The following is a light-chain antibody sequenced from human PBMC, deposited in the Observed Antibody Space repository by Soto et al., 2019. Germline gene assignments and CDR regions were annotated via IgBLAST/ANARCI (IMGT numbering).Light chain of an antibody. CDR3: QQYVNSPVT. Sequence: EIGLTQSPATLYLSPGEGATLSCRASQRVNSSYLAWYQQKHDQAPRLLISGASHRAAGVPARVSGSGSGTDFTLTISRLEPEDFAVYYCQQYVNSPVTFGQGTRLQIK. J-gene: IGKJ2*01. CDR2: GAS. V-gene: IGKV3-20*01. CDR1: QRVNSSY.